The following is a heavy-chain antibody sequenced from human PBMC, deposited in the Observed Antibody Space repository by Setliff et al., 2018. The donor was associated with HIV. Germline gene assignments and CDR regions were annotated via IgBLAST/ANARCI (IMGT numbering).Heavy chain of an antibody. CDR3: ARDWSSAAAGTFTPPDY. D-gene: IGHD6-13*01. Sequence: ASVKVSCKASGYTFTSYYMHWVRQAPGQGLEWMGIIDPSGGSTSYAQKFQGRVTMTRDTSTSTVYMELSSLRSEDTAVYYCARDWSSAAAGTFTPPDYWGQGTLVTVSS. J-gene: IGHJ4*02. CDR2: IDPSGGST. CDR1: GYTFTSYY. V-gene: IGHV1-46*01.